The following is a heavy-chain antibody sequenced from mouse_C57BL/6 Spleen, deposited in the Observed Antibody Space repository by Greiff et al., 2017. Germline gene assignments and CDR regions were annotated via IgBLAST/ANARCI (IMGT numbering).Heavy chain of an antibody. J-gene: IGHJ4*01. CDR3: TRDRYYGNENSMDY. Sequence: EVMLVESGAGLVKPGGSLKLSCAASGFTFSSYAMSWVRQTPEKRLEWVAYISSGGDYIYYADTVKGRFTISRDNARNTLYLQMSSLKSEDTAMYYCTRDRYYGNENSMDYWGQGTSVTVSS. D-gene: IGHD1-1*01. V-gene: IGHV5-9-1*02. CDR2: ISSGGDYI. CDR1: GFTFSSYA.